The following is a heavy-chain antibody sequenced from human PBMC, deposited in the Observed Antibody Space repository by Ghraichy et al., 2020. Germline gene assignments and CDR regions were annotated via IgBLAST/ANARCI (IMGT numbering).Heavy chain of an antibody. CDR3: ARQWAAYYYDY. Sequence: GSLRLSCAASEFTFSTYGMIWVRQAPGKGLEWVSGIGGRGRSTSYADSVRGRFTISRDNSKNTLYLQMNSLRAEDTAVYYCARQWAAYYYDYWGQGTLVTVSS. J-gene: IGHJ4*02. CDR1: EFTFSTYG. CDR2: IGGRGRST. V-gene: IGHV3-23*01. D-gene: IGHD1-26*01.